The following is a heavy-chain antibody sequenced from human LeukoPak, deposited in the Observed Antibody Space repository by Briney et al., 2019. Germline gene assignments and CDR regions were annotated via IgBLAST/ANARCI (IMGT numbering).Heavy chain of an antibody. V-gene: IGHV4-59*10. CDR1: GGSFSGYY. Sequence: SETLSLTCAVYGGSFSGYYWSWIRQPAGKGLEWIGLIYTSGSTNYNPSLKSRVTMSVDTSKNQFSLKLSSVTAADTAVYYCGRLRPTTVRGVISLSYFDTSGPIGRWGPGTLVTVSS. J-gene: IGHJ4*02. D-gene: IGHD3-10*01. CDR3: GRLRPTTVRGVISLSYFDTSGPIGR. CDR2: IYTSGST.